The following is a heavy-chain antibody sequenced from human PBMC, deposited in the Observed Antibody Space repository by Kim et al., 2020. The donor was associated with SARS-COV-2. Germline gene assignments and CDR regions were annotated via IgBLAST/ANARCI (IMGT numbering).Heavy chain of an antibody. V-gene: IGHV4-30-4*08. J-gene: IGHJ6*03. CDR2: VSFTGKT. CDR1: GGSITSGSYY. Sequence: SETLSLTCTVSGGSITSGSYYWTWLRQPPGKGLEWIGFVSFTGKTSYDPSLESRISISSDASKNQFYMNLTSVTAADTAVYYCARAEGYYYYYMDVWGKG. CDR3: ARAEGYYYYYMDV.